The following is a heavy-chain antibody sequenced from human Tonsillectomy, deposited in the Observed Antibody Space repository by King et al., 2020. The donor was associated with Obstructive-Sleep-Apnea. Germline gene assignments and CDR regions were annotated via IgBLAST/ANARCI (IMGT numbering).Heavy chain of an antibody. CDR3: ARVRYYDSSGYYPYYFDY. V-gene: IGHV3-30*04. D-gene: IGHD3-22*01. CDR1: GFTFSSYA. Sequence: VQLVESGGGVVQPGRSLRLSCAASGFTFSSYAMHWVRQAPGKGLEWVAVISYDGSNKYYADSVKGRFTISRDNSKNTLYLQMNSLRAEDTAVYYCARVRYYDSSGYYPYYFDYWGQGTLVTVS. J-gene: IGHJ4*02. CDR2: ISYDGSNK.